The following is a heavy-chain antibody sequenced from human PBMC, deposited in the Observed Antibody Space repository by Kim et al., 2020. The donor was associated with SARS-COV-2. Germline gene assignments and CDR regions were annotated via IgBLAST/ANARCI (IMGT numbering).Heavy chain of an antibody. Sequence: SETLSLTCTLSGGSLSPYSWTWLRQSPGKALEWIGYMYYNGRINYNSSLKRRLTISLDASKNQVSLKLTSVTAEDTAVYFCARQGDGGRAFDVWGHGAM. V-gene: IGHV4-59*08. J-gene: IGHJ3*01. CDR1: GGSLSPYS. D-gene: IGHD1-26*01. CDR2: MYYNGRI. CDR3: ARQGDGGRAFDV.